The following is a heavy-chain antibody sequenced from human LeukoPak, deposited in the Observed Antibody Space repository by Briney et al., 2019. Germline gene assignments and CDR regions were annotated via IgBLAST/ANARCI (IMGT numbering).Heavy chain of an antibody. J-gene: IGHJ4*02. Sequence: GSLRLSCAASGFTFDDYGMSWVRQAPGKGLEWVSGINWNGGSTGYADSVKGRFTISRDNFRNTLYLQMNSLRAEDTAVYYCAKGVSEYSGSSLDYWGQGTLVTVSS. CDR2: INWNGGST. CDR1: GFTFDDYG. CDR3: AKGVSEYSGSSLDY. D-gene: IGHD6-6*01. V-gene: IGHV3-20*04.